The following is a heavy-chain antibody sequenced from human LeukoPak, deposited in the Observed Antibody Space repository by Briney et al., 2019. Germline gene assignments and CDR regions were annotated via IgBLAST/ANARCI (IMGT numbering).Heavy chain of an antibody. CDR1: GYTFTGQY. CDR2: INPNSGGT. Sequence: ASVTVSCKSSGYTFTGQYLHWVRQAPAQGLEWMGWINPNSGGTNYAQKFQGRVTMTRDMSISTAYMELSRLRSDDTAVYYCASGSGTYSPDYWGQGTLVTVSS. D-gene: IGHD3-10*01. V-gene: IGHV1-2*02. CDR3: ASGSGTYSPDY. J-gene: IGHJ4*02.